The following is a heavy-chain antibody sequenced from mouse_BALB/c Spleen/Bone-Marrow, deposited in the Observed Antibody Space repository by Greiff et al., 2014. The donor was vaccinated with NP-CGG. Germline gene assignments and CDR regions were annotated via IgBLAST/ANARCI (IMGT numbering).Heavy chain of an antibody. CDR2: INPSNGRT. CDR3: ARYDGPAWFAY. D-gene: IGHD2-3*01. CDR1: GYTFTSYW. Sequence: VQLQQSGAELVKPGASVKLSCKASGYTFTSYWIHWVKLRPGQGLEWIGEINPSNGRTNYSEKFKNKATLTVDKSSSTAYIQLSSLTSEDPAVYYCARYDGPAWFAYWGQGTLVTVSA. J-gene: IGHJ3*01. V-gene: IGHV1S81*02.